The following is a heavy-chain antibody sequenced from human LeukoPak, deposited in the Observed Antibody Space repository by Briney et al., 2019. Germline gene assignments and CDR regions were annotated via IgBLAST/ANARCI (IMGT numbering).Heavy chain of an antibody. D-gene: IGHD4-17*01. J-gene: IGHJ5*02. Sequence: SETLSLTCTVSGGSISSYYWSWIRQPPGKGLQWIGYIYYSGSTNYNPSLNSRVTISIATSKNQFSLKLSSVTAADTAVYYCARTEPDDYGDYGWFDPWGQGTLVTVSS. CDR2: IYYSGST. CDR3: ARTEPDDYGDYGWFDP. CDR1: GGSISSYY. V-gene: IGHV4-59*01.